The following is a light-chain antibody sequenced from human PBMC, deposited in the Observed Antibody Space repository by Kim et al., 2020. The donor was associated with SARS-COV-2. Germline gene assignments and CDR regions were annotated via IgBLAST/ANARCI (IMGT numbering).Light chain of an antibody. CDR1: KLGDKY. CDR3: QAWDSSTVV. V-gene: IGLV3-1*01. J-gene: IGLJ2*01. CDR2: QDS. Sequence: VSPGQTASITCSGDKLGDKYACWYQQKPGQSPVLVIYQDSKRPSGIPERFSGSNSGNTATLTISGTQAMDESDYYCQAWDSSTVVFGGGTKLTVL.